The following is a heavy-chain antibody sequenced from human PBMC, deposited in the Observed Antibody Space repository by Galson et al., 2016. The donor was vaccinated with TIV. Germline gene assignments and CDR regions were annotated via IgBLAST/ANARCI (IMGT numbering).Heavy chain of an antibody. Sequence: VKVSCKASGDNFSSLSIIWVRQAPGQGLEWMGRIIPTLSLADYAQKFQGRVTITADRSTSTVYMELSSLRSDDAAVYYCAREVAHVDSVIFNADAFDIWGQGTMVTVSS. D-gene: IGHD5-18*01. V-gene: IGHV1-69*04. CDR1: GDNFSSLS. CDR3: AREVAHVDSVIFNADAFDI. CDR2: IIPTLSLA. J-gene: IGHJ3*02.